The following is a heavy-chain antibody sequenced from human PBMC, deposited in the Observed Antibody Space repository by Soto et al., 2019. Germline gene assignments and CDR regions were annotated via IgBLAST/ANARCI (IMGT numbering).Heavy chain of an antibody. J-gene: IGHJ4*02. CDR3: AKIGQIYDCDCVCYVIDY. Sequence: QVQLVESGGGVVKPGRSLRLSCAASGFTFSNYGMYWVRQAPGKGLEWVAVISHDGSNKNYADSVKGRFTISRDNPKNTLYLQMNSLRAEDTAVYYCAKIGQIYDCDCVCYVIDYWGQGALVTVSS. V-gene: IGHV3-30*18. CDR2: ISHDGSNK. CDR1: GFTFSNYG. D-gene: IGHD2-21*02.